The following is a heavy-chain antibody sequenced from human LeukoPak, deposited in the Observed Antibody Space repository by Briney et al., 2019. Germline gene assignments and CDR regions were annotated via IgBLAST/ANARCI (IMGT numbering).Heavy chain of an antibody. Sequence: ETLSLTCAVYGGSFSGYYWSWIRQPPGKGLEWVSSISSSSSYIYYADSVKGRFTISRDNAKNSLYLQMNSLRAEDTAVYYCARDLADYDFWSGYYTGEYGMDVWGQGTTVTVSS. CDR3: ARDLADYDFWSGYYTGEYGMDV. D-gene: IGHD3-3*01. CDR2: ISSSSSYI. V-gene: IGHV3-21*01. CDR1: GGSFSGYY. J-gene: IGHJ6*02.